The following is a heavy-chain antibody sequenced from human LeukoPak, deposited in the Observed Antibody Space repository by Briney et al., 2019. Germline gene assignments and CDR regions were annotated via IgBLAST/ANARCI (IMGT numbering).Heavy chain of an antibody. CDR2: ISYDGSNK. Sequence: GGSLRLSCAASGFSFSSYVVSWVRQAPGKGLEWVAVISYDGSNKYYADSVKGRFTISIDNSKNTLYLQMNSLRAEDTAVCYCARGTPIMITFGGVIGHFAYWGQGTLVTVSS. D-gene: IGHD3-16*02. CDR1: GFSFSSYV. CDR3: ARGTPIMITFGGVIGHFAY. J-gene: IGHJ4*02. V-gene: IGHV3-30-3*01.